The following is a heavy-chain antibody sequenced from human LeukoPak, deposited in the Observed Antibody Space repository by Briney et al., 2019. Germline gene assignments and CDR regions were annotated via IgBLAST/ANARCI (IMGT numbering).Heavy chain of an antibody. Sequence: GGSLRLSCSASGFTFTSYSMNWVRQAPGKGLEWVANIKQDGSEKYYVDSVKGRFTISRDNAKNSLYLQMNSLRAEDTAVYYCARAGSGWYFDYWGQGTLVTVSS. V-gene: IGHV3-7*01. D-gene: IGHD6-19*01. CDR3: ARAGSGWYFDY. J-gene: IGHJ4*02. CDR1: GFTFTSYS. CDR2: IKQDGSEK.